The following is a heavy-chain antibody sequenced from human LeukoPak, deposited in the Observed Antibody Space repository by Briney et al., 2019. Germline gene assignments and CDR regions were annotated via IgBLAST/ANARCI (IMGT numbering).Heavy chain of an antibody. D-gene: IGHD5-18*01. V-gene: IGHV3-74*01. Sequence: GGSLRLSCAASGFTFSSYWMHWVRQAPGKGLVWVSRINTDGSSTSYADSVKGRFTISRDNSKNTLYLQMNSLRAEDTAVYYCARVGGGYSYGRDAFDIWGQGTMVTVSS. CDR1: GFTFSSYW. CDR2: INTDGSST. J-gene: IGHJ3*02. CDR3: ARVGGGYSYGRDAFDI.